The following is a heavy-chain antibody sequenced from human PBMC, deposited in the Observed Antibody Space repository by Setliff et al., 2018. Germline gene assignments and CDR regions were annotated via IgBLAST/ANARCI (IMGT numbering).Heavy chain of an antibody. V-gene: IGHV4-59*08. CDR1: GGSLSGAS. D-gene: IGHD6-6*01. CDR2: VFYSGAT. J-gene: IGHJ4*02. CDR3: ARARNVAARLFDS. Sequence: SETLSLTCTVSGGSLSGASIVTWIRQPPGKGLEFIGYVFYSGATKYDPSLKSRVTMSVDTSKNQFSLRLSSVTGADTAVYYCARARNVAARLFDSWGQGTLVTVSS.